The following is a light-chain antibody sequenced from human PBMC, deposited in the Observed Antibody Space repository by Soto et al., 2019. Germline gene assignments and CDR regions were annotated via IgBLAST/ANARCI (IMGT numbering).Light chain of an antibody. CDR3: TSYTSSTTLV. J-gene: IGLJ2*01. CDR1: SSDVGGYNL. V-gene: IGLV2-14*01. Sequence: QSALTQPASVSGSPGQSITISCTGTSSDVGGYNLVSWYQQHPGKAPKLMIYEVTNRPSGVSNRFSGSKSGNTASLTISGLQAEDEADYYCTSYTSSTTLVFGGGTKVTVL. CDR2: EVT.